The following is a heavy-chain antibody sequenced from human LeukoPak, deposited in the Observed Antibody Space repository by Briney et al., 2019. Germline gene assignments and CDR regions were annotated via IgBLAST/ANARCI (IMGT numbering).Heavy chain of an antibody. D-gene: IGHD2-21*02. CDR3: TRMTAGHDY. CDR1: GVSFDDYY. J-gene: IGHJ4*02. Sequence: SSETLSLTCAVSGVSFDDYYWSWVRQTPGKGLEWIGEINHSGYTNDSPSLKSRVTLSIDTSRKQFSLNLRSVTVADTGIYYCTRMTAGHDYWGQGTLVIVSS. CDR2: INHSGYT. V-gene: IGHV4-34*01.